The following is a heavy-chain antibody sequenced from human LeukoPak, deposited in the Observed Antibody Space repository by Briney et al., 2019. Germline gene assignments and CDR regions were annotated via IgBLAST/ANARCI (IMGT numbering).Heavy chain of an antibody. J-gene: IGHJ4*02. Sequence: SQTLSLTCAISGDSVSSNSAAWNWIRQSPSRGLEWLGRTYYRSKWYNDYAVSVKGRITINPDTSKNQFSLQLNSVTPHDTSVYYCAGRVGYCTSTSCPPDYWGQGTLVTVSS. D-gene: IGHD2-2*01. CDR3: AGRVGYCTSTSCPPDY. CDR2: TYYRSKWYN. V-gene: IGHV6-1*01. CDR1: GDSVSSNSAA.